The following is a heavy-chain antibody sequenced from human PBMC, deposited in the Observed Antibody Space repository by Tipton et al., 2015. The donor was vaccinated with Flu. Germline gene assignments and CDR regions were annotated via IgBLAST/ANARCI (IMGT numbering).Heavy chain of an antibody. D-gene: IGHD3-3*01. CDR1: GFIFDNYA. CDR3: AKWAAVGSLPDTNFWIGPYGY. Sequence: SLRLSCAGSGFIFDNYAMHWVRQAPGKGLEWVSSINWDSGAMFYADSVKGRFTISRDNAKNSLYLQMNSLRPEDTAFYYCAKWAAVGSLPDTNFWIGPYGYWGRGTLVPFSS. V-gene: IGHV3-9*01. CDR2: INWDSGAM. J-gene: IGHJ1*01.